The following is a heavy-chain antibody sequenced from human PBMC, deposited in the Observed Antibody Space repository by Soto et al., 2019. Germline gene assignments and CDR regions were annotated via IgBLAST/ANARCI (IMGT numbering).Heavy chain of an antibody. CDR2: ISYDGSYK. V-gene: IGHV3-30*18. Sequence: QVQLVESGGGVVQPGRSLRLSCAASGFTFSGSGMHWVRQGPGKGLEWVAGISYDGSYKYYADSVKGRFTITRDNAKNTLYLQMDMLRAEDTAVYLYAKDCSGPGTSFEYWGQGSLVAVSS. CDR1: GFTFSGSG. D-gene: IGHD6-13*01. J-gene: IGHJ4*02. CDR3: AKDCSGPGTSFEY.